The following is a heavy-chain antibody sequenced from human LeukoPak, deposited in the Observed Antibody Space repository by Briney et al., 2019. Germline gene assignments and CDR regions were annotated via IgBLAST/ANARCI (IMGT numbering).Heavy chain of an antibody. V-gene: IGHV1-2*02. J-gene: IGHJ6*02. CDR3: ARARLDV. Sequence: RGGSVKVSCKASGYTFTGYYLHWMRQAPGQGLEWMGWINGNSGDTNYAQKFQGRVAMTRDTSISTAYMELSRLRSDDTAVYYCARARLDVWGQGTTVTVSS. CDR2: INGNSGDT. CDR1: GYTFTGYY.